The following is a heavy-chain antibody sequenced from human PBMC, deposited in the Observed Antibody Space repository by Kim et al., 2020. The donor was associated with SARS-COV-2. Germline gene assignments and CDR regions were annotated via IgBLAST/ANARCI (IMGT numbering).Heavy chain of an antibody. Sequence: SETLSLTCTVSGGSIISSTHYWGWVRQAPGQGLVWIGSVSDDGKSWYDPSRKSRVTLSIDKSNNQFLLRLTSVTAAATAVYFCVDVDEECDNWGQGSLVTVSS. CDR3: VDVDEECDN. CDR2: VSDDGKS. CDR1: GGSIISSTHY. V-gene: IGHV4-39*07. J-gene: IGHJ4*02.